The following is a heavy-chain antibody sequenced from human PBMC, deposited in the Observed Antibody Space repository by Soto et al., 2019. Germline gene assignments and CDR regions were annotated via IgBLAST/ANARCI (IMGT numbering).Heavy chain of an antibody. CDR2: ISYDGSNK. D-gene: IGHD3-3*01. CDR1: GFTFSSYA. Sequence: QVQLVESGGGVVQPGRSLRLSCAASGFTFSSYAMHWVRQAPGRGLEWVAVISYDGSNKYYADSVKGRFTISRDNSKNTLYLQMNSLRAAVTAVYYCARETWSGYVQGMDVWGQGTTVTVSS. CDR3: ARETWSGYVQGMDV. V-gene: IGHV3-30-3*01. J-gene: IGHJ6*02.